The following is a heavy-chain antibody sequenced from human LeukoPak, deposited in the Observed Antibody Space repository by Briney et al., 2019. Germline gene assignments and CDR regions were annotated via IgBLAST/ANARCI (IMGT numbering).Heavy chain of an antibody. D-gene: IGHD3-9*01. CDR1: GFSFNSYA. CDR2: ISYDGSSE. V-gene: IGHV3-30*04. J-gene: IGHJ1*01. CDR3: ARGVTISNTYFQY. Sequence: PGGSLRLSCAASGFSFNSYAMHWVRQAPGKGLEWVAVISYDGSSEYYTDSVKGRFTIYRDNSKNTLYLQINSLRAEDTAVYYCARGVTISNTYFQYWGQGTLVTVSS.